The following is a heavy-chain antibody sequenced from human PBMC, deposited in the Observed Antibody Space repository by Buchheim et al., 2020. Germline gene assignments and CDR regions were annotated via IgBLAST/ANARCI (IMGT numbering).Heavy chain of an antibody. Sequence: QVQLQQWGAGLLKPSETLSLTCAVYGGSFSGYYWSWFRQPPGKGLEWIGEINHSGSTNYNPSLKSRVTISVDTSKNQISLKLSSVTAADTAVYYCARVSYYYDSSGYYYGRKKGAFDYWGQGTL. V-gene: IGHV4-34*01. CDR3: ARVSYYYDSSGYYYGRKKGAFDY. J-gene: IGHJ4*02. D-gene: IGHD3-22*01. CDR1: GGSFSGYY. CDR2: INHSGST.